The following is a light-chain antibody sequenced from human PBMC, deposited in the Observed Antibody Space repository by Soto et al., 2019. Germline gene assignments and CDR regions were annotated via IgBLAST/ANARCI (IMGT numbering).Light chain of an antibody. CDR3: QQYGSSPGNT. Sequence: EIVLTQSPGTLSLSPGERATLSCRASQSVSSSYLAWYQRKPGQAPRLLIYGASSRATGIPDRFSGSGAGTDFTLTISRLEPEDFAVYYCQQYGSSPGNTFGQGTKLEIK. V-gene: IGKV3-20*01. J-gene: IGKJ2*01. CDR1: QSVSSSY. CDR2: GAS.